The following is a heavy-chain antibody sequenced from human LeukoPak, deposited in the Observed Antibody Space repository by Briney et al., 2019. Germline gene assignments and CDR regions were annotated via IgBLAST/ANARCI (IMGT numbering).Heavy chain of an antibody. CDR3: VRDRTKYCSSTSCPLDY. J-gene: IGHJ4*02. Sequence: ASVKVSCKASGYSFTSYYMHWVRQAPGQGLEWMGWINPCSGGTNYAQKFQGRVTMTRDTSISTAYMELSRLRSDDTAVYYCVRDRTKYCSSTSCPLDYWGQGTLVTVSS. CDR2: INPCSGGT. CDR1: GYSFTSYY. D-gene: IGHD2-2*01. V-gene: IGHV1-2*02.